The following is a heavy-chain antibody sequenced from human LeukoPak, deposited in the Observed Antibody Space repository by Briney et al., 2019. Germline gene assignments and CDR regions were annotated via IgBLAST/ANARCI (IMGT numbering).Heavy chain of an antibody. CDR2: ISGGSNYI. CDR1: GFTFSTYT. J-gene: IGHJ1*01. Sequence: GGSLRLSCTASGFTFSTYTMNWVRQSPGKGLEWVSSISGGSNYIYYGDSVRGRFTISRDNAKNSLYLQMNSLRAEDTAVYYCARDFGDSSEFFQHWGQGALVTVSS. CDR3: ARDFGDSSEFFQH. V-gene: IGHV3-21*01. D-gene: IGHD6-13*01.